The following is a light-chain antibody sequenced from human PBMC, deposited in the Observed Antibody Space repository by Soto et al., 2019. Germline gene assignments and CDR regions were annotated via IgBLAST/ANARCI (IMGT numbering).Light chain of an antibody. CDR3: QQYYTFGT. Sequence: DIQMTQSPSTLSALVGDRVTITCRASQSISSWLAWYQQKPGKAPKLLIYQASNLESGVPSRFSGSGSETDFTLTISSLQPDDFATYYCQQYYTFGTFGQGTKVEIK. J-gene: IGKJ1*01. V-gene: IGKV1-5*03. CDR2: QAS. CDR1: QSISSW.